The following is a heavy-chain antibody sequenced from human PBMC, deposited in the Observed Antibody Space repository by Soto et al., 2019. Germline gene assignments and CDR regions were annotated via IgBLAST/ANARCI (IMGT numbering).Heavy chain of an antibody. Sequence: ASVKVSCKASGYTFTSYDINWVRQATGQGLEWMGWMNPNSGNTGYAQKFQGRVTMTRNTSISTAYMELSSLRSEDTAVYYCARGAYCGGDCYLRALDYWGQGTLVTVSS. J-gene: IGHJ4*02. CDR2: MNPNSGNT. CDR1: GYTFTSYD. V-gene: IGHV1-8*01. D-gene: IGHD2-21*02. CDR3: ARGAYCGGDCYLRALDY.